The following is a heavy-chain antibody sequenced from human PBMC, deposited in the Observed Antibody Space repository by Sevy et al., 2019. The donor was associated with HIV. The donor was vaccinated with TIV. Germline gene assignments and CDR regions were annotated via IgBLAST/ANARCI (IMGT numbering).Heavy chain of an antibody. J-gene: IGHJ4*02. CDR3: ARDRGEILRSAFKS. D-gene: IGHD3-10*01. V-gene: IGHV3-33*01. CDR2: ISHDGRNHK. Sequence: GGSLRLSCVASGFNFSSYGMHWVRQAPGKGLEWVAVISHDGRNHKYNADFVKGRFTISRDNSKNMVYLQMNSLRVEDTAIYYCARDRGEILRSAFKSWGQGTLVTVSS. CDR1: GFNFSSYG.